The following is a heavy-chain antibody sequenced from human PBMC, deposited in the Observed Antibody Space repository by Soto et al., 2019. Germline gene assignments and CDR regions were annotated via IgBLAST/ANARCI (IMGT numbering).Heavy chain of an antibody. J-gene: IGHJ4*02. Sequence: QVPLVQSGAEEKKPGASVKVSCKASGYTFTSYAMHWVRQAPGQRLEWMGWINAGNGNTKYSQKFQGRVTITRDTAASTAYVELSSLRSEDTAVYYCARSIVVVTALDYWGQGTLVTVSS. CDR2: INAGNGNT. V-gene: IGHV1-3*05. CDR1: GYTFTSYA. D-gene: IGHD2-21*02. CDR3: ARSIVVVTALDY.